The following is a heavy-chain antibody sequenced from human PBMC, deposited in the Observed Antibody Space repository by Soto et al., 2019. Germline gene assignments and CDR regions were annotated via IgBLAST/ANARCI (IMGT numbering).Heavy chain of an antibody. CDR2: ISSSSSYT. D-gene: IGHD3-16*01. J-gene: IGHJ6*02. CDR3: ARVNAGGSYYYYGMDV. Sequence: QVQLVESGGGLVKPGGSLRLSCAASGFTFSDYYMSWIHQAPGKGLEWVSYISSSSSYTNYADSVKGRFTISRDNAKNSLYLQMNSLRAEDTAVYYCARVNAGGSYYYYGMDVWGQGTTVTVSS. CDR1: GFTFSDYY. V-gene: IGHV3-11*06.